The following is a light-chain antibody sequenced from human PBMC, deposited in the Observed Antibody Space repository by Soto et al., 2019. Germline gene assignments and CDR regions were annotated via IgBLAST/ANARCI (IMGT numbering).Light chain of an antibody. CDR1: SSNTGAGYD. CDR2: GNY. V-gene: IGLV1-40*01. CDR3: QSYDTSLNAWV. J-gene: IGLJ3*02. Sequence: SVLTQPPSVSGAPGQRVTISCTGSSSNTGAGYDVHWYQQVPGMAPKLLIFGNYERPSGVPDRFSGSTSGASASLAISGLHTEDEADDYCQSYDTSLNAWVFVGGTKVTVL.